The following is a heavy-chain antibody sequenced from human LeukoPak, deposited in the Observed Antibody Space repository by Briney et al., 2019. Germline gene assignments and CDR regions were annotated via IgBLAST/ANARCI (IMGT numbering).Heavy chain of an antibody. J-gene: IGHJ6*03. CDR3: ARELAYYMDV. Sequence: PGGSLRLSCAASGFTFSSYWMSWVRQAPGKGLEGVANIKQGGSEKYYVDSVKGGCTISRDNAKNSLYLQMNSLRAEDTAVYYCARELAYYMDVWGKGTTVTVSS. CDR2: IKQGGSEK. V-gene: IGHV3-7*01. CDR1: GFTFSSYW.